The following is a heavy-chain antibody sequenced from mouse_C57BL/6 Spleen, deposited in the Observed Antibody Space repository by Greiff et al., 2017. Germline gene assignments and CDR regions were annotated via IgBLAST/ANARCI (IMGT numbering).Heavy chain of an antibody. CDR3: ANYYCSSLAWFAY. Sequence: QVQLQQPGAELVRPGTSVKLSCKASGYTFTSYWMHWVKQRPGQGLEWIGVIDPSDSYTNYTQKFKGKATLTVDTSSSTAYMQLSSLTSEDSAVYYCANYYCSSLAWFAYWGQGTLVTVSA. J-gene: IGHJ3*01. D-gene: IGHD1-1*01. CDR1: GYTFTSYW. CDR2: IDPSDSYT. V-gene: IGHV1-59*01.